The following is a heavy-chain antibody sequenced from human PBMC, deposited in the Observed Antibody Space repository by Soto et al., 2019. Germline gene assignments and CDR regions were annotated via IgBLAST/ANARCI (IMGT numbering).Heavy chain of an antibody. Sequence: ASVKVSCKASGYTFTSYDINWVRQATGQGLEWMGWMNPNSGNTGYAQKFQGRVTMTRNTSISTAYMELSSLRSEDTAVYYCARGVLEQFYYYYGMDVWGQGTTVTVSS. V-gene: IGHV1-8*01. D-gene: IGHD2-8*01. CDR1: GYTFTSYD. CDR3: ARGVLEQFYYYYGMDV. J-gene: IGHJ6*02. CDR2: MNPNSGNT.